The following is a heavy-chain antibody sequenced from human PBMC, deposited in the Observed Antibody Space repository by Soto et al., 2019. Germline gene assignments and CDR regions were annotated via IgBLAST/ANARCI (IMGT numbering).Heavy chain of an antibody. CDR3: VQGRYPTMATPLDH. CDR2: ISWDSGTI. V-gene: IGHV3-9*01. Sequence: SLRLSCAASGFTFDNCGMHWVRQAPGKGLEWVSGISWDSGTIGYADSVKGRFIISRDDAKNSLYLQMNSLRGEGTALYYCVQGRYPTMATPLDHWGQGTLVTVSS. CDR1: GFTFDNCG. J-gene: IGHJ5*02. D-gene: IGHD5-12*01.